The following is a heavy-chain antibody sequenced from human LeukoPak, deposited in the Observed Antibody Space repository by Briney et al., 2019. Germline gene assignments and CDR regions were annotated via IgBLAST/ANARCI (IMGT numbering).Heavy chain of an antibody. Sequence: GESLRISCKGSGYSFTSYWISWVRQLPGKGLEWMGRIDPSDSYINYGPSSQGHVTISADKSISTAYLQWSSLKASDTAMYYCARQDSSGWYDYWGQGTLVTVSS. CDR2: IDPSDSYI. CDR3: ARQDSSGWYDY. D-gene: IGHD6-19*01. CDR1: GYSFTSYW. J-gene: IGHJ4*02. V-gene: IGHV5-10-1*01.